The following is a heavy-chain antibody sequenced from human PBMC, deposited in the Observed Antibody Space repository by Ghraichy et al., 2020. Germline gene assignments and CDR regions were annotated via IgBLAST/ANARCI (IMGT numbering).Heavy chain of an antibody. J-gene: IGHJ6*02. CDR3: ARHSLYNYCSGGSCNYYYYGMDV. V-gene: IGHV5-51*01. D-gene: IGHD2-15*01. CDR1: GYSFTSYW. CDR2: IYPGDSDT. Sequence: GESLNISCKGSGYSFTSYWIGWVRQMPGKGLEWMGIIYPGDSDTRYSPSFQGQVTISADKSISTAYLQWSSLKASDTAMYYCARHSLYNYCSGGSCNYYYYGMDVWGQGTTVTVSS.